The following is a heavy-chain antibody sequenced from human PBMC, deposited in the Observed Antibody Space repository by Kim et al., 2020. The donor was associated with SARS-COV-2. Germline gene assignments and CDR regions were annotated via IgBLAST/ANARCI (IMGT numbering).Heavy chain of an antibody. V-gene: IGHV1-69*13. CDR3: ARQSRGYSDAFDI. J-gene: IGHJ3*02. CDR2: IIPIFGTA. D-gene: IGHD3-22*01. Sequence: SVKVSCKASGGTFSSYAISWVRQAPGQGLEWMGGIIPIFGTANYAQKFQGRVTITADESTSTAYMELSSLRSEDTAVYYCARQSRGYSDAFDIWGQGTMVTVSS. CDR1: GGTFSSYA.